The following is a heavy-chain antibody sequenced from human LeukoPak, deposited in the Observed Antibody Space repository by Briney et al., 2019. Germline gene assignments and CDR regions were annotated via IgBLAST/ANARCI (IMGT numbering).Heavy chain of an antibody. CDR2: IYYSGST. CDR3: ARTYDSPGYYSPDYYYMDV. V-gene: IGHV4-59*01. CDR1: GGSISSYY. J-gene: IGHJ6*03. D-gene: IGHD3-22*01. Sequence: KTSETLSLTCTVSGGSISSYYWSWIRQPPGKGLEWIGYIYYSGSTNYNPSLKSRVTISVDTSKNQFSLKLSSVTAADTAVYYCARTYDSPGYYSPDYYYMDVWGKGTTVTISS.